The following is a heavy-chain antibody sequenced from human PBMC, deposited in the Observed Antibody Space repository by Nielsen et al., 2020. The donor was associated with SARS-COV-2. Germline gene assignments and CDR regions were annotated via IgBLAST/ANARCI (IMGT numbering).Heavy chain of an antibody. CDR3: AKNPSRRDYGADY. J-gene: IGHJ4*02. CDR1: GFPFMIYT. Sequence: ESLKISCAPSGFPFMIYTMCWVRQAPGKGLGWVSSIGAIDGSTNYAESLRGRFTISRDNSKNTLYLQINSLRAEDTAMYYCAKNPSRRDYGADYWGQGTLVTVSS. CDR2: IGAIDGST. V-gene: IGHV3-23*01. D-gene: IGHD4-17*01.